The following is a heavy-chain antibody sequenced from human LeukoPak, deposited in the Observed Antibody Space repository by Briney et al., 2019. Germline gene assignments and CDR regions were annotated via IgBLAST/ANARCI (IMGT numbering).Heavy chain of an antibody. J-gene: IGHJ5*02. CDR2: ISGNGNST. CDR3: AKGVRSGTNHNCFDP. D-gene: IGHD1-26*01. V-gene: IGHV3-43*02. CDR1: GFTLDDYA. Sequence: WGSLRLSCVASGFTLDDYALHWVRQAPGKGLEWISLISGNGNSTYYADSVKGRFTISRDNSKNSLYLQMSSLRVEDTALYYCAKGVRSGTNHNCFDPWGQGTPASVSS.